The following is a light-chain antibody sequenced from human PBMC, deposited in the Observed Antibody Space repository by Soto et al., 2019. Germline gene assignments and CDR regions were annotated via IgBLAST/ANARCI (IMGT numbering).Light chain of an antibody. CDR2: EVG. J-gene: IGLJ2*01. CDR3: SSYSRTFTVV. V-gene: IGLV2-14*01. CDR1: SSDVGGYDY. Sequence: QSALTQPASVSGSPGQSITISCTGTSSDVGGYDYVSWYQQHPGKVPKLLIYEVGNRPSGVSIRFSGSQSGNTASLTISGLQAEGEAYYYCSSYSRTFTVVFGGGTKLTVL.